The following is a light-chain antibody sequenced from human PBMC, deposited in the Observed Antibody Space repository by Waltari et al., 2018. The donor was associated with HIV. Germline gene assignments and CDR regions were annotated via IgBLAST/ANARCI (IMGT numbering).Light chain of an antibody. V-gene: IGLV2-8*01. CDR2: EVN. J-gene: IGLJ2*01. CDR3: SSYACTNDFYVI. CDR1: NSDIGNSDY. Sequence: QSALTQPPSASGSPGQSVTISCTGTNSDIGNSDYVAWYQQHPGKPPKLIISEVNKRPLGVPNRFAGSKSGNTASLTVSGLQAEDEAAYYCSSYACTNDFYVIFGGGTKLTVL.